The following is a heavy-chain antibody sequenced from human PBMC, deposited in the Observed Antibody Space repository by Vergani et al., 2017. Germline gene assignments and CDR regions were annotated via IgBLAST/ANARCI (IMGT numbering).Heavy chain of an antibody. CDR3: ARGRNDYVLGSYRSYRAEYFQH. D-gene: IGHD3-16*02. Sequence: QVQLQQWGAGLLKPSETLSLTCAVYGGSFSGYYWSWIRQPPGKGLEWIGEINHSGSTNYNPSLKSRVTISVDTSKNQFSLKLSSVTAADTAVYYCARGRNDYVLGSYRSYRAEYFQHWGQGTLVTVSS. CDR1: GGSFSGYY. J-gene: IGHJ1*01. CDR2: INHSGST. V-gene: IGHV4-34*01.